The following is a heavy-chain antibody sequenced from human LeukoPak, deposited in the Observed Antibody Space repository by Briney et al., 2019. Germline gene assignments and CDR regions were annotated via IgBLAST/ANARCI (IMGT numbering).Heavy chain of an antibody. V-gene: IGHV1-69*01. Sequence: SVKVSCKASGGTFSSYAISWVRQAPGQGLEWMGGIIPIFGTANYAQKFQGRVTITADESTSTAYMELSSLRSEDTAVYYCASSPKNGYCSGGSCLRGYYYYGMDVWGQGTTVTVSS. CDR2: IIPIFGTA. CDR3: ASSPKNGYCSGGSCLRGYYYYGMDV. J-gene: IGHJ6*02. D-gene: IGHD2-15*01. CDR1: GGTFSSYA.